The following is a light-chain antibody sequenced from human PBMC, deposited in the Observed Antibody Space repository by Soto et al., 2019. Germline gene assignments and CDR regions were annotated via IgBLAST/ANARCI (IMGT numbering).Light chain of an antibody. CDR1: QSISSSS. CDR3: QQRSDWPLT. CDR2: GAS. Sequence: EIVLTQSPGTLSLSPGERATLSCRASQSISSSSLAWYQQKRGQAPRLLIYGASRRATGIPDTFSGSGSGTDFTLTISRLEPEDFAVYYCQQRSDWPLTFGGGTKVDIK. V-gene: IGKV3D-20*02. J-gene: IGKJ4*01.